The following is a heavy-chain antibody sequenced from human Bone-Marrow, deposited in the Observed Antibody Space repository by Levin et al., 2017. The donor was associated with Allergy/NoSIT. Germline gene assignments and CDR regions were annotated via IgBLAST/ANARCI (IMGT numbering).Heavy chain of an antibody. V-gene: IGHV3-33*01. J-gene: IGHJ5*02. Sequence: PGESLKISCAASGFTFSSYGMHWVRQAPGKGLEWVAVIWYDGSNKYYADSVKGRFTISRDNSKNTLYLQMNSLRDEETAVYYCAREFRPSNVLRYFDWLTYNWFDPWGQGTLVTVSS. D-gene: IGHD3-9*01. CDR3: AREFRPSNVLRYFDWLTYNWFDP. CDR2: IWYDGSNK. CDR1: GFTFSSYG.